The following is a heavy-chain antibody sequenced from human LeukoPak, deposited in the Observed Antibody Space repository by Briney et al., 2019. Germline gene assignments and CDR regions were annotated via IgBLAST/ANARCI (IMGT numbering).Heavy chain of an antibody. Sequence: PGGPLRLSCAASGFPFHSYAMNWVRQAPGKGREGVSSTSSSGSTIYYADSVTGRFPISRDNAKNPLYLQMNSLRAEDTAVYYCAKGDSGSYYFDYWGQGTLVTVSS. V-gene: IGHV3-48*03. D-gene: IGHD1-26*01. CDR1: GFPFHSYA. CDR2: TSSSGSTI. J-gene: IGHJ4*02. CDR3: AKGDSGSYYFDY.